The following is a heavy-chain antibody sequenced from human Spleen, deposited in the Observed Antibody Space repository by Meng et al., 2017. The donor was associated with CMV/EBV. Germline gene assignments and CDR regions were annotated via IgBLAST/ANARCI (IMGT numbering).Heavy chain of an antibody. D-gene: IGHD6-19*01. CDR3: ARVGAVAGTNYYGMDV. J-gene: IGHJ6*02. CDR1: GYTFTGYY. CDR2: INPNCGGT. Sequence: ASVKVSCKASGYTFTGYYMHWVRQAPGQGLEWMGWINPNCGGTNYAQKFQGRVTMTRDTSISTAYMELSRLRSDDKAVYYCARVGAVAGTNYYGMDVWGQGTTVTVSS. V-gene: IGHV1-2*02.